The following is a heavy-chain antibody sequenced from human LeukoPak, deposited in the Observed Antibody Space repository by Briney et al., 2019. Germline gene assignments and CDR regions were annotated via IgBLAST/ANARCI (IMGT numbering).Heavy chain of an antibody. J-gene: IGHJ3*02. D-gene: IGHD3-10*01. Sequence: SVKVSCKASGGTFSSYAISWVRQAPGQGLEWMGGIIPIFGTANYAQKFQGRVTITADESTSTTYMELSSLRSEDTAVYYCAREGVGVRDSVAFDIWGQGTMVTVSS. V-gene: IGHV1-69*01. CDR1: GGTFSSYA. CDR3: AREGVGVRDSVAFDI. CDR2: IIPIFGTA.